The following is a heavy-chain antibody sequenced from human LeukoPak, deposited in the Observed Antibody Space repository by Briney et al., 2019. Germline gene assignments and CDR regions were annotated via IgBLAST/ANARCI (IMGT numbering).Heavy chain of an antibody. CDR2: LYRGVSDT. CDR1: GYSFTSYW. J-gene: IGHJ6*02. Sequence: GESLELSCKGSGYSFTSYWIGGVRQVRGKGRECVGILYRGVSDTRYSPSFHGQVTISADKSISTAYPQWSSLKASDTAMYYCARLDCSSTSCYRDYYYGMDVWGQGATVTVSS. D-gene: IGHD2-2*02. CDR3: ARLDCSSTSCYRDYYYGMDV. V-gene: IGHV5-51*01.